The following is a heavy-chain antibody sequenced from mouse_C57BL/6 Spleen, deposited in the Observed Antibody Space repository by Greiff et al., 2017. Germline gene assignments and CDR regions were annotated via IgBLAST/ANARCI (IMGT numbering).Heavy chain of an antibody. V-gene: IGHV1-82*01. CDR3: ARDYYGSSYYYAMDY. D-gene: IGHD1-1*01. CDR2: IYPGDGDT. J-gene: IGHJ4*01. CDR1: GYAFSSSW. Sequence: QVQLQQSGPELVKPGASVKISCKASGYAFSSSWMNWVKQRPGKGLEWIGRIYPGDGDTNYNGKFKGKAKLTADKSSSTAYMQLSSLTSEDSAVYFCARDYYGSSYYYAMDYWGQGTSVTVSS.